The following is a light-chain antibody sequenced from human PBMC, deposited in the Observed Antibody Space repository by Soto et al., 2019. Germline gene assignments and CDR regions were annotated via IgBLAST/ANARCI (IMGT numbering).Light chain of an antibody. CDR1: SSNIGSSF. V-gene: IGLV1-47*01. Sequence: QSVLTQPPSASGTPGQRVTISCSGTSSNIGSSFVYWYQQLPGTAPKLLIYRNNQRPSGVPDRFSGSKSGTSASLAISGLRSEDEADYYCAAWDDSLSGQGLFGGGTKLTGL. CDR3: AAWDDSLSGQGL. CDR2: RNN. J-gene: IGLJ2*01.